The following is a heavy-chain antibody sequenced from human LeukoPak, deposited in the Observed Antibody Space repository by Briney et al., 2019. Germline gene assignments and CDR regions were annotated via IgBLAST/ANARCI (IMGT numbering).Heavy chain of an antibody. V-gene: IGHV3-49*04. CDR2: TGSKAYGGPP. Sequence: GGSRRLSCTTPGFTFGDYALSWVRQAPGKGREGVGFTGSKAYGGPPEYAASVKGRFTISRDDTKTIAYLQMNSLKIEDTAVYYCTRSARDPDTWGQGTMVTVS. J-gene: IGHJ3*01. D-gene: IGHD3-9*01. CDR1: GFTFGDYA. CDR3: TRSARDPDT.